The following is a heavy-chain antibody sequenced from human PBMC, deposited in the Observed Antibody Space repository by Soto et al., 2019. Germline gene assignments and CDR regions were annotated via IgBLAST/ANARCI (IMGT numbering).Heavy chain of an antibody. D-gene: IGHD6-13*01. V-gene: IGHV3-23*01. CDR2: IGRGGVDT. CDR1: GFTFSSYG. J-gene: IGHJ4*02. Sequence: PGGSLRLSCAASGFTFSSYGMSWVRQAPGKGLEWVSSIGRGGVDTYYADSVKGRFTISRDNSKNTLYLQMISLRGEDTAVYYCGKLEADGTYCWAQGTLVTVSS. CDR3: GKLEADGTYC.